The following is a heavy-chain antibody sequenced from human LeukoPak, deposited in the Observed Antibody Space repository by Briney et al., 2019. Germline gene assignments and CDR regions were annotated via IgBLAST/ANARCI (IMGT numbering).Heavy chain of an antibody. CDR1: GYTFTGYY. V-gene: IGHV1-2*06. CDR2: INPNSGGT. Sequence: ASVKVSCKASGYTFTGYYMHWVRRAPGQGLEWMGRINPNSGGTNYAQKFQGRVTMTRDTPISTAYMELSRLRSDDTAVYYCARDIVVVPAAMGVDYWGQGTLVTVSS. J-gene: IGHJ4*02. D-gene: IGHD2-2*01. CDR3: ARDIVVVPAAMGVDY.